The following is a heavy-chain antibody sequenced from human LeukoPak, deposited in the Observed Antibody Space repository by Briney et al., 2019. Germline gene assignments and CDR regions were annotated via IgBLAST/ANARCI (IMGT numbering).Heavy chain of an antibody. Sequence: SETLSLPCTVPSVSSSSPYWTWIPQPPGKGLEWIGYIHYSGSTNYNPSLKSRDTISVDTSKNQISLKLSSVTTADTAVYYCARDVGALWYYIDVWGKGTAVTVYS. J-gene: IGHJ6*03. CDR1: SVSSSSPY. V-gene: IGHV4-59*11. D-gene: IGHD1-26*01. CDR3: ARDVGALWYYIDV. CDR2: IHYSGST.